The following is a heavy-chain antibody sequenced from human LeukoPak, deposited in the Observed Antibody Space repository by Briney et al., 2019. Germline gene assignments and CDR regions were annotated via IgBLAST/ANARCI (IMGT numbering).Heavy chain of an antibody. CDR3: ARNHYDSSGYYLNWFDP. V-gene: IGHV4-31*03. D-gene: IGHD3-22*01. CDR1: GGSISSGGYY. Sequence: PSQTLSLTCTVSGGSISSGGYYWSWIRQHPGKGLEWIGYIYYSGSAYYNPSLKSRVSISVDTSKNQFSLKLSSVTAADTAVYYCARNHYDSSGYYLNWFDPWGQGTLVTVSS. CDR2: IYYSGSA. J-gene: IGHJ5*02.